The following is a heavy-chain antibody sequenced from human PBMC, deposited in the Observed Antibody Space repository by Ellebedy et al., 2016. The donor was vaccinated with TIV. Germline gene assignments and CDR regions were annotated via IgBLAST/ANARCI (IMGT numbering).Heavy chain of an antibody. CDR2: INPNSGGT. D-gene: IGHD3-22*01. V-gene: IGHV1-2*02. J-gene: IGHJ4*02. Sequence: ASVTVSCXASGYTFTGYYLHWVRQAPGQGLEWMGWINPNSGGTNYAQKFQGRVTMTRDTSISTAYMELSRLRSDDTAVYYCARGDDYYDSSGYLYWGQGTLVTVSS. CDR3: ARGDDYYDSSGYLY. CDR1: GYTFTGYY.